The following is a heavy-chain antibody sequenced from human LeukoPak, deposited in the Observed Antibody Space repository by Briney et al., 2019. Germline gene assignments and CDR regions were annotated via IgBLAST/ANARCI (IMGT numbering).Heavy chain of an antibody. J-gene: IGHJ6*02. CDR1: GYTFSGHY. D-gene: IGHD6-13*01. CDR3: ARDLGRAAGDDYYYYYGMDV. CDR2: INPNTGVT. Sequence: GASVKVSCKASGYTFSGHYLHWVRQAPGQGLEWMGRINPNTGVTQYTENFQGWVTMTRDTSISTAYMELSRLRSDDTAVYYCARDLGRAAGDDYYYYYGMDVWGQGTTVTVSS. V-gene: IGHV1-2*04.